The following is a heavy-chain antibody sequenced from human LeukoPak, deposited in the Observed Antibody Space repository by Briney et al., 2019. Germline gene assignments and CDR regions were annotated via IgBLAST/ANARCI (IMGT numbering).Heavy chain of an antibody. V-gene: IGHV3-30*04. J-gene: IGHJ3*02. Sequence: GRSLRLSCAASGFTFSSYAMHWVRQAPGKGLEWVAVISYDGSNKYYADSVKGRFTISRDNSKNTLYLQMNSLRAEDTAVYYCARDGDSLGAFDIWGQGTMVTVSS. CDR1: GFTFSSYA. CDR2: ISYDGSNK. CDR3: ARDGDSLGAFDI. D-gene: IGHD3-10*01.